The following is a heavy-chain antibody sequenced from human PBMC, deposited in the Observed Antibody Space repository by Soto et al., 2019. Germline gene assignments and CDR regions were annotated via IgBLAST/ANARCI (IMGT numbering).Heavy chain of an antibody. CDR2: IYHSGST. CDR3: ARANGGDSSGYGYYYYYGMDV. D-gene: IGHD3-22*01. J-gene: IGHJ6*02. V-gene: IGHV4-4*02. CDR1: GGSISSSNW. Sequence: SETLSLTCAVSGGSISSSNWWSWVRQPPGKGLEWIGEIYHSGSTNYNPSLKSRVTISVDKSKNQFSLKLSSVTAADTAVYYCARANGGDSSGYGYYYYYGMDVWGQGTTVTVSS.